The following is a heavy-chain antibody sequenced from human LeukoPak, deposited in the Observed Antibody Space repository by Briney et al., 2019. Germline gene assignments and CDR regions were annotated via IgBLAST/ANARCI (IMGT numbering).Heavy chain of an antibody. V-gene: IGHV3-20*04. CDR3: AKSHSSSWSELGS. D-gene: IGHD6-13*01. J-gene: IGHJ5*02. Sequence: PGGSLRLSCAASGFTFDDYDMSWVRQAPGKGLEWVSGINWNGGSTGYADSVKGRFTISRDNSKNSLYPQMNSLRAEDTAFYYCAKSHSSSWSELGSWGQGTLVTVSS. CDR2: INWNGGST. CDR1: GFTFDDYD.